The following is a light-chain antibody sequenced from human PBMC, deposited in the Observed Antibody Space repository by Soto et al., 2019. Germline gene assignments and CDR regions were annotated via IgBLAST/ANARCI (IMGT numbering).Light chain of an antibody. CDR2: DAS. V-gene: IGKV3-11*01. J-gene: IGKJ4*01. CDR1: QSVSSY. Sequence: EIVLTQSPATLSLSPGERATLSCRASQSVSSYLAWYQQKPGQAPRLLICDASTRATGIHARFSGSGSGTDFTLTISSLEPEDSAVYYCQQRSNWPGLTFGGGTKVEIK. CDR3: QQRSNWPGLT.